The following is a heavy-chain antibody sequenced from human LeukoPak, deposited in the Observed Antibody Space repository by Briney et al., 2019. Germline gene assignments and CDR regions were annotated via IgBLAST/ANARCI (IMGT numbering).Heavy chain of an antibody. V-gene: IGHV3-7*01. CDR1: GFTFSSYW. Sequence: PGGSLRLSCAASGFTFSSYWMSWVRQAPGKGLEWVANIKQDGSEKYYVDSVKGRFTISRDNAKNSLYLQMNSLRAEDTAVYYCARDDVDTAMVAYYYMDVWGKGTTVTVSS. D-gene: IGHD5-18*01. CDR2: IKQDGSEK. J-gene: IGHJ6*03. CDR3: ARDDVDTAMVAYYYMDV.